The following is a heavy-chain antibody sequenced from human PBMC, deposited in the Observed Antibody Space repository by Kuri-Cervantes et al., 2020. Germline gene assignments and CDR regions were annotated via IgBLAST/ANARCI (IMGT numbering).Heavy chain of an antibody. Sequence: GGSLRLSCAASGFTFSSYWMSWVRQAPGKGLEWVANIKQDGSEKYCVDSVKGRFTISRDNAKNSLYLQMNSLRDEDTAVYYCARDWVRYSSSHYGMDVWGQGTTVTVSS. CDR1: GFTFSSYW. J-gene: IGHJ6*02. D-gene: IGHD6-13*01. V-gene: IGHV3-7*01. CDR2: IKQDGSEK. CDR3: ARDWVRYSSSHYGMDV.